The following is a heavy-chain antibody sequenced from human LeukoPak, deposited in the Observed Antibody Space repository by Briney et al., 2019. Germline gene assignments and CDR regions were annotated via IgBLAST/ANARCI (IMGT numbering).Heavy chain of an antibody. V-gene: IGHV1-2*02. CDR2: INPNSGGT. CDR1: GYTFTGYY. J-gene: IGHJ4*02. CDR3: ARVLFYSSGNRSNRVDY. Sequence: ASVKVSCKASGYTFTGYYIHWVRQAPGQGLEWMGWINPNSGGTNNAQKFQGRVTMTRDTSISTAYTELSRLRSDDTAVYYCARVLFYSSGNRSNRVDYWGQGTLVTVSS. D-gene: IGHD6-19*01.